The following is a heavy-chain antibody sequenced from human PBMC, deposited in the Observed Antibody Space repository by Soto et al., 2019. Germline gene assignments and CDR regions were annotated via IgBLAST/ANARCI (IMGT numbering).Heavy chain of an antibody. Sequence: QAGGSLRLSCAASGFTFSSYAMSWVRQAPGKGLEWVSAISGRGGSTYYADSVKGRFTISRDNSKNTLYLQMNSLRAEDTGVYYCAKYDITMVRGVIKYYYGMDVWGQGTTVTVSS. CDR1: GFTFSSYA. D-gene: IGHD3-10*01. V-gene: IGHV3-23*01. J-gene: IGHJ6*02. CDR2: ISGRGGST. CDR3: AKYDITMVRGVIKYYYGMDV.